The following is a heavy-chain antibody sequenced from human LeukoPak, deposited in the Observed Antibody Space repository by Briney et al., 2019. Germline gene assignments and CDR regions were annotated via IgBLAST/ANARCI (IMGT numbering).Heavy chain of an antibody. Sequence: KASETLSLTCTVSGGSISNYYWSWIRQPLGKGLEWIGYIYHSGSVNYNPSLKSRVTISVDTTNNQFPLKLNSVTAADTAVYYCARGGGFGSPPAYWGQGTLVTVSS. J-gene: IGHJ4*02. D-gene: IGHD3-10*01. CDR3: ARGGGFGSPPAY. V-gene: IGHV4-59*01. CDR1: GGSISNYY. CDR2: IYHSGSV.